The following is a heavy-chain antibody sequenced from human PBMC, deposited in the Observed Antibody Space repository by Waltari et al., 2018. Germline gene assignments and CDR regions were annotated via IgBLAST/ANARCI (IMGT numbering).Heavy chain of an antibody. CDR3: AKGIDSYGNAFDY. CDR1: GFTFDDYA. V-gene: IGHV3-9*01. Sequence: EVQLVESGGGLVQPGRSLRLSCAASGFTFDDYAMHWVRQAPGKGLEWVSGISWNSGSIGDADSVKGRFTISRDNAKNSLYLQMNSLRAEDTALYYCAKGIDSYGNAFDYWGQGTLVTVSS. J-gene: IGHJ4*02. D-gene: IGHD5-18*01. CDR2: ISWNSGSI.